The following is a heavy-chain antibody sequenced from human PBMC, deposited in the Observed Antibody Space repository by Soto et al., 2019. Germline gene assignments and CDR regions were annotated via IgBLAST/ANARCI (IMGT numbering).Heavy chain of an antibody. V-gene: IGHV3-23*01. J-gene: IGHJ3*02. CDR3: AKALAYYYDSSGYNHAFDI. CDR1: GFTFSSYA. CDR2: ISGSGGIT. D-gene: IGHD3-22*01. Sequence: GGSLRLSCAASGFTFSSYAMSWVRQAPGKGLEWVSAISGSGGITYYADSVKGRFTISRDNSKNTLYLQMNSLRAEDTAVYYCAKALAYYYDSSGYNHAFDIWGQGTMVTVSS.